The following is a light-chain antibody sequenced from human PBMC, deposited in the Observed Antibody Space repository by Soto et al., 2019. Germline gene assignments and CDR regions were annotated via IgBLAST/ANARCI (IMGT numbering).Light chain of an antibody. V-gene: IGLV2-23*02. Sequence: QSVLAQPASGSGAPGQSFNISCTGTSSDVGSYNLVSWYQQHPGKAPKLMSDEVSKRPSGVSNRFSGSNSGNTASLTLSGLQAEDVSDYSCCSHPCSSSFYSFRPVTKVTDL. CDR2: EVS. CDR1: SSDVGSYNL. J-gene: IGLJ1*01. CDR3: CSHPCSSSFYS.